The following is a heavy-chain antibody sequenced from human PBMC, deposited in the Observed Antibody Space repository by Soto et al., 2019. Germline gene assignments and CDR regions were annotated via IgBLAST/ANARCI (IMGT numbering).Heavy chain of an antibody. CDR2: IGGSGGDT. J-gene: IGHJ4*02. CDR3: AKDAPGSGWLSDY. V-gene: IGHV3-23*01. D-gene: IGHD3-22*01. Sequence: GGSLRLSCAASGFTFSIYAMTWVRQAPGKGLEWVSTIGGSGGDTSYADFVRGQFTISRDSSRNTLYLQMNSLRAEDTAVYYCAKDAPGSGWLSDYWGQGTLVTVSS. CDR1: GFTFSIYA.